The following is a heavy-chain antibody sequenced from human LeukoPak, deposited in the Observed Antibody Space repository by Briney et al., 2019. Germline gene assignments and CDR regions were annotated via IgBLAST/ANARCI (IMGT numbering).Heavy chain of an antibody. Sequence: SETLSLTCAVYGGSFSGDYWSWIRQPPGKGLEWIGEINHSGSTNYNPSLKSRVTISVDTSKNQFSLKLSSVTAADTAVYYCARVASGIAVPKYYFDYWGQGTLVTVSS. CDR3: ARVASGIAVPKYYFDY. D-gene: IGHD6-19*01. CDR2: INHSGST. J-gene: IGHJ4*02. CDR1: GGSFSGDY. V-gene: IGHV4-34*01.